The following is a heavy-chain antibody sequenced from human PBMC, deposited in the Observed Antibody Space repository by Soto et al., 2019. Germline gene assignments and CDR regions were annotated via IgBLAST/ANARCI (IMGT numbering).Heavy chain of an antibody. V-gene: IGHV3-21*01. CDR1: GFTFSSYS. D-gene: IGHD6-19*01. Sequence: EVQLVESGGGLVKPGGSLRLSCAASGFTFSSYSMNWVRQAPGKGLEWVSSISSSSSYIYYADSVKGRFTISRDNAKNSLYMQMNSLRAEDTAVYYCARVVRIAVAGTPEDYWGQGTLVTVSS. CDR2: ISSSSSYI. J-gene: IGHJ4*02. CDR3: ARVVRIAVAGTPEDY.